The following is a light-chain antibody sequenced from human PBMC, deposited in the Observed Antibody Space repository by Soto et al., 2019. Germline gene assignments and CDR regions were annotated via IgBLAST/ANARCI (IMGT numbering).Light chain of an antibody. CDR1: QSVSSSY. Sequence: EIVLTQSPGTLSLSPGERATLSCTASQSVSSSYLAWYQQKPGQAPRLPIFGASSRATGIPDRFSGRVSGTDFTLTISRLKPEDFAVYYRQHYGSSALPFGCGTKVEIK. CDR2: GAS. CDR3: QHYGSSALP. J-gene: IGKJ4*01. V-gene: IGKV3-20*01.